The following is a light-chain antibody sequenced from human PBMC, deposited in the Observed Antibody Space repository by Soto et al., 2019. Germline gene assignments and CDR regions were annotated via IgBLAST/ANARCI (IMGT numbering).Light chain of an antibody. CDR3: AAWDDGLNGVL. CDR2: NNN. J-gene: IGLJ2*01. CDR1: SSNIATNT. Sequence: QSVLTQPPSASATPGQRVTISCSGGSSNIATNTVNWYQVVPGTAPKLLIYNNNDRPQVVPDRFSGTKSGTSASLAISGLQSDDEADYYCAAWDDGLNGVLFGGGTKLTVL. V-gene: IGLV1-44*01.